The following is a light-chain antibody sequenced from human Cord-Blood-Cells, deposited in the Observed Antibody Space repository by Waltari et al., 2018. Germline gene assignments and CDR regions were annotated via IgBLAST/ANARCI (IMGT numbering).Light chain of an antibody. V-gene: IGLV1-44*01. CDR3: AAWDDSLNGVV. CDR1: SSYIGRNT. J-gene: IGLJ2*01. Sequence: QSVLTQPPSASGTPGQRVTISCSGSSSYIGRNTFNWYQQLPGTAPKLLIYSKNQRPSGVPDRFSGSKSGTSASLAISGRQSEDEADYYCAAWDDSLNGVVFGGGTKLTVL. CDR2: SKN.